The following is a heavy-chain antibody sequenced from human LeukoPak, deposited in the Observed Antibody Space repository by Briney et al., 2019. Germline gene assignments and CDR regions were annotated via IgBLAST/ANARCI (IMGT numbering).Heavy chain of an antibody. CDR1: RYTFINDA. Sequence: ASVKVSCKASRYTFINDAMHWVRQAPGERLEWMGWINTGNGDTKYSQKFQGRVAITRDTSASTSYMEPSSLRSEDTAVYYCARDPGSRSYWSNSGMDVWGQGTTVTVSS. D-gene: IGHD3-10*01. V-gene: IGHV1-3*04. CDR2: INTGNGDT. CDR3: ARDPGSRSYWSNSGMDV. J-gene: IGHJ6*02.